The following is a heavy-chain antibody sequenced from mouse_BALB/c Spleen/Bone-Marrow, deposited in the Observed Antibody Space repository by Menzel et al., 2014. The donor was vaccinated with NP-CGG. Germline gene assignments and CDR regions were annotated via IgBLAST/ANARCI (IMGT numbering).Heavy chain of an antibody. Sequence: VHLVESGVELVKPGASVKLSCNSSGYTFTSYFLYWVKQRPGQGLVWIGEINPSSGGTNFNEKFKSKATLTIDKSSSTVYIQLTSLTSEDSAVYYFSRSDTGLAFWGQGTLVPVS. V-gene: IGHV1S81*02. CDR2: INPSSGGT. CDR3: SRSDTGLAF. J-gene: IGHJ3*01. CDR1: GYTFTSYF.